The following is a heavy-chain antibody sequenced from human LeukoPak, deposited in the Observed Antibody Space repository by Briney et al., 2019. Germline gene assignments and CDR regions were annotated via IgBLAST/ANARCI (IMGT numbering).Heavy chain of an antibody. CDR3: ARGIWFRELLSYYYYYMDV. CDR1: GFTFSSYW. CDR2: IKQDGSEK. D-gene: IGHD3-10*01. V-gene: IGHV3-7*01. J-gene: IGHJ6*03. Sequence: GGSLRLSCAASGFTFSSYWMSWVCQAPGKGLEWVANIKQDGSEKYYVDSVKGRFTISRDNAKNSLYLQMNSLRAEDTAVYYCARGIWFRELLSYYYYYMDVWGKGTTVTVSS.